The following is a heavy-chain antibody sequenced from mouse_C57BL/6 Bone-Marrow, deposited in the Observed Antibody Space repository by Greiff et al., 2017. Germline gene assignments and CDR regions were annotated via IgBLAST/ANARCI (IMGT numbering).Heavy chain of an antibody. J-gene: IGHJ2*01. D-gene: IGHD2-3*01. CDR2: INPNNGGT. V-gene: IGHV1-26*01. CDR3: AREGPDDGYYVSFYFDY. CDR1: GYTFTDYY. Sequence: EVQLQQSGPELVKPGASVKISCKASGYTFTDYYMNWVKQSHGKSLEWIGDINPNNGGTSYNQKFKGKATLTVDKSSSTAYMELRSLTSEDSAVYYCAREGPDDGYYVSFYFDYWGQGTTLTVSS.